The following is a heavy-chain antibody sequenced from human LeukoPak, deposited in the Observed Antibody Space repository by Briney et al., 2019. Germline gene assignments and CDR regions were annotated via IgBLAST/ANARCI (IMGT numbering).Heavy chain of an antibody. D-gene: IGHD3-22*01. CDR1: GYTFTSYY. Sequence: ASVTVSYMASGYTFTSYYMHWVRQAPGQGVEWMGMINPSGGSTSYAQKFQGRVTITRNTSISTAYMELSSLRSEDTAVYYCAIKLSSGGYWGQGTLVTVSS. V-gene: IGHV1-46*01. J-gene: IGHJ4*02. CDR2: INPSGGST. CDR3: AIKLSSGGY.